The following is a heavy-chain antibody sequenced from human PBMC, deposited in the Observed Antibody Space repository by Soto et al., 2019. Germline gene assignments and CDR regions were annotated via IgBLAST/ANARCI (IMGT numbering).Heavy chain of an antibody. V-gene: IGHV1-18*01. CDR3: ARGYYDFWSGYPYYFDY. CDR2: ISAYNGNT. CDR1: GYTFTSYG. Sequence: ASVKVSCMASGYTFTSYGISWVRQAPGQGLEWMGWISAYNGNTNYAQRLQGRVTMTTDTSTSTAYMELRSLRSDDTAVYYCARGYYDFWSGYPYYFDYWGQGTLVTVSS. D-gene: IGHD3-3*01. J-gene: IGHJ4*02.